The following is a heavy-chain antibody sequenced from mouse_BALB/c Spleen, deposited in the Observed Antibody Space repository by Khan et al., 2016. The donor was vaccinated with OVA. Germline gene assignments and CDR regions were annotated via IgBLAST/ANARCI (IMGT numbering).Heavy chain of an antibody. J-gene: IGHJ3*01. V-gene: IGHV1-77*01. CDR1: GYTFTDYY. CDR3: ARRNYFGYPFAY. CDR2: ISPGSGDT. D-gene: IGHD1-2*01. Sequence: QVQLKQSGAELARPGASVKLSCKASGYTFTDYYINWVKQRTGQGLEWIGEISPGSGDTYYNEKFKGKATLTADKSSNTAYMQLSSLTSEASAVYFCARRNYFGYPFAYWGQGTLVTVSA.